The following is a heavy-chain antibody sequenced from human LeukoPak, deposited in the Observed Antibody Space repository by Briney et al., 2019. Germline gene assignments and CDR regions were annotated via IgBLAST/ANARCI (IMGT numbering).Heavy chain of an antibody. D-gene: IGHD6-25*01. J-gene: IGHJ4*02. CDR3: ARGSRRLAPGDY. CDR1: GYTFTSYG. Sequence: ASVKLSCKASGYTFTSYGISWVRQAPGQGLEWMGCISAYKGNTNYAQKLQGRVTITKDTSTSTAYMELRSLRSDDSAVYYCARGSRRLAPGDYWRQGTMVSVPS. V-gene: IGHV1-18*01. CDR2: ISAYKGNT.